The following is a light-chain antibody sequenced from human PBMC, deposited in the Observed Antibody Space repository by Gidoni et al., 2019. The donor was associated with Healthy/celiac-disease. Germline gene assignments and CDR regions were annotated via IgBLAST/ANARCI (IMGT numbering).Light chain of an antibody. CDR3: QQYGSAPKT. CDR1: QRVTSSY. Sequence: IVLTQSRGTLSLSPGERATLSCRACQRVTSSYLAWYQQKPGQAPRLLIYGASSRATGIPDRFSGSGSGTDFTLTISRLEPEDFAVYYCQQYGSAPKTFGQGTKVEIK. J-gene: IGKJ1*01. V-gene: IGKV3-20*01. CDR2: GAS.